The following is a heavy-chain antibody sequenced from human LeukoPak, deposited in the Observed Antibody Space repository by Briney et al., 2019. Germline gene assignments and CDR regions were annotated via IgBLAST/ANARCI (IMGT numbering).Heavy chain of an antibody. V-gene: IGHV3-23*01. D-gene: IGHD6-6*01. J-gene: IGHJ5*02. CDR2: ISGSGGST. CDR3: AKYEGRGSSSQFDP. Sequence: GGSLRLSCAASGFTFSSYAMSWVRQAPGKGLEWVSAISGSGGSTYYADSVKGRFTISRDNSKNTLYLQMNGLRAEDTAVYYCAKYEGRGSSSQFDPWGQGTLVTVSS. CDR1: GFTFSSYA.